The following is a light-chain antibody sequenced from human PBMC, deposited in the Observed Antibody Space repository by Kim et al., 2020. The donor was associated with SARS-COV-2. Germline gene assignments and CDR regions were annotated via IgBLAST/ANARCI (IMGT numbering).Light chain of an antibody. Sequence: QPVLTQSPSASASLGASVKLTCTLSSGHSSYAIAWHQQQPEKGPRYLMKLNSDRSHSKGDGIPDRFSGSSSGAERYLTISSLQSEDEADYYCQTWDTGTWVFGGGTQLTVL. J-gene: IGLJ3*02. CDR2: LNSDRSH. CDR3: QTWDTGTWV. CDR1: SGHSSYA. V-gene: IGLV4-69*01.